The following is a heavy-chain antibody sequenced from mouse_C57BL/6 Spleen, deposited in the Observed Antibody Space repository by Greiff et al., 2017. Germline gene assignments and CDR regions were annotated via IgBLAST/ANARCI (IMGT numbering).Heavy chain of an antibody. V-gene: IGHV1-15*01. CDR2: IDPETGGT. J-gene: IGHJ4*01. Sequence: VQLQQSGAELVRPGASVTLSCKASGYTFTDYEMHWVKQTPVHGLEWIGAIDPETGGTAYNQKFKGKAILTADKSSSTAYMELRSLTSEDSAVYYCTRPPYYGSSYSYAMDYWGQGTSVTVSS. CDR3: TRPPYYGSSYSYAMDY. CDR1: GYTFTDYE. D-gene: IGHD1-1*01.